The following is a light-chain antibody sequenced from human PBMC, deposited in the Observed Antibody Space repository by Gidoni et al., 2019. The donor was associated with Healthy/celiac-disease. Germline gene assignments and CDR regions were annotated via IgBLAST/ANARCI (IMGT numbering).Light chain of an antibody. CDR3: QQRSNWPPT. CDR1: QSVSSY. J-gene: IGKJ4*01. V-gene: IGKV3-11*01. CDR2: DAS. Sequence: EIVFTHPPATLSLSPGDRATLSCRASQSVSSYLDWYQQKPGQAPRLLIYDASNRATGIPARFSGSGSGTDFTLTISSLEPEDFAVYYCQQRSNWPPTFGGGTKVEIK.